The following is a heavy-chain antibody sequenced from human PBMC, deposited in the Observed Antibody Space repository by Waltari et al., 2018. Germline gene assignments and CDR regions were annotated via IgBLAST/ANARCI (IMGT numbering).Heavy chain of an antibody. CDR3: VRLRATAFDL. V-gene: IGHV3-23*01. J-gene: IGHJ5*02. D-gene: IGHD5-18*01. CDR2: ISGIGGST. CDR1: GFTFSSYA. Sequence: EVQLLESGGGLVQPGGSLRLSCAASGFTFSSYAMSWVRQAPGKGLEWVSAISGIGGSTYYADSVKGRFTISRDNSKNTLYLQMNTLRAEAMAVYYCVRLRATAFDLWGQGTLVTVSS.